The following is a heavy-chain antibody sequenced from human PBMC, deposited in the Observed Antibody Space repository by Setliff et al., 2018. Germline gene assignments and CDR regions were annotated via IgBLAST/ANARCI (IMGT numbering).Heavy chain of an antibody. CDR2: INPGGGSA. Sequence: RASVKVSCKATGYTLSRHYMHWARQAPGQGLEWMGIINPGGGSASIVQKFQGRVTMTSDTSTSTVYMEFTGLTSEDTAVYYCARDLNRWFGEFAFDIWGQGTMVTVSS. CDR1: GYTLSRHY. CDR3: ARDLNRWFGEFAFDI. J-gene: IGHJ3*02. V-gene: IGHV1-46*01. D-gene: IGHD3-10*01.